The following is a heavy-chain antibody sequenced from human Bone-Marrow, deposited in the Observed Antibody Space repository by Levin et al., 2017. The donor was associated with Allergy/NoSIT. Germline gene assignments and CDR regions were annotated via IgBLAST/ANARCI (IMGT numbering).Heavy chain of an antibody. V-gene: IGHV3-21*06. J-gene: IGHJ4*02. Sequence: PGGSLRLSCAVSGLIFSSHNMNWVRQTPGTGLEWVSSISSGTSYRYYADSVKGRFTISRDNAKNLLYLQMNSLRAEDTAVYFCATGDYYDTSGYYPLDHWGQGTLVTVSS. CDR1: GLIFSSHN. CDR2: ISSGTSYR. D-gene: IGHD3-22*01. CDR3: ATGDYYDTSGYYPLDH.